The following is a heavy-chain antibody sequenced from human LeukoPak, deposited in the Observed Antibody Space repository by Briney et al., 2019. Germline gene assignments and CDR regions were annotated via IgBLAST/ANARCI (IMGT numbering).Heavy chain of an antibody. CDR3: ARDSDLIVVVPAADRDAFDI. J-gene: IGHJ3*02. V-gene: IGHV1-18*01. Sequence: ASVKVSCKASGYTFTSYGISWVRQAPGQGLEWMGWISAYNGNTNYAQKLQGRVTMTTDTSTSTAYMELRSLRPDDTAVYYCARDSDLIVVVPAADRDAFDIWGQGTMVTVSS. CDR2: ISAYNGNT. D-gene: IGHD2-2*01. CDR1: GYTFTSYG.